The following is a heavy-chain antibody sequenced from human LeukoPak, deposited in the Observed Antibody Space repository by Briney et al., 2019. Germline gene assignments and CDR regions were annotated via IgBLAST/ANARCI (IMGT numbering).Heavy chain of an antibody. CDR3: AKGIAAAGLYYFDY. D-gene: IGHD6-13*01. J-gene: IGHJ4*02. CDR1: GFTFSSYG. Sequence: GGSLRLSCAASGFTFSSYGMHWVRQAPGKGLEWVAFIRYDGSNKYYADSVKGRFTISRDNSKNTLYLQMNSLRAEDTAVYYCAKGIAAAGLYYFDYWGQGTLVTVSS. CDR2: IRYDGSNK. V-gene: IGHV3-30*02.